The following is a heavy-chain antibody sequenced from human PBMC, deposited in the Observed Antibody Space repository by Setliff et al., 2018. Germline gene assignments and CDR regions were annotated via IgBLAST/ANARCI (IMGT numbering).Heavy chain of an antibody. CDR3: ARGRDGYTSNAFEF. D-gene: IGHD5-12*01. CDR2: IIPVIDTT. V-gene: IGHV1-69*11. Sequence: SVKVSCKASGGAFSSYALSWVRQAPGQGLEWMGRIIPVIDTTNYAETFQGRVTITADESTRTVYMELSSLRSEDTAIYYCARGRDGYTSNAFEFWGQGTMVTV. CDR1: GGAFSSYA. J-gene: IGHJ3*01.